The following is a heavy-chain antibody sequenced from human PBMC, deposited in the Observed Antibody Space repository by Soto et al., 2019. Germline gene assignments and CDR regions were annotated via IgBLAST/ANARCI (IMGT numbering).Heavy chain of an antibody. V-gene: IGHV3-30*19. CDR3: ARWGTTGGFEL. CDR2: TSYNRNDK. Sequence: QLQLVESGGGVVQPGTSLRLSCTASGFMFKSYVMHWVRQAPGKGLEWVALTSYNRNDKYYGDSVMGLFTVSRDNSNNTLHLQMDSLRPEDTALYYCARWGTTGGFELWGQGTLVSVSS. J-gene: IGHJ4*02. CDR1: GFMFKSYV. D-gene: IGHD3-16*01.